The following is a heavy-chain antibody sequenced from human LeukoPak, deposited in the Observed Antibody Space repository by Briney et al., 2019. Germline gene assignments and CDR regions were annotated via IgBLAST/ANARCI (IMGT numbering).Heavy chain of an antibody. CDR3: ALRGDTTDAFDI. CDR1: GFTFSSYG. V-gene: IGHV3-23*01. J-gene: IGHJ3*02. CDR2: ISGSGGST. D-gene: IGHD2-21*02. Sequence: GGSLRLSCAASGFTFSSYGMSWVRQAPGKGLEWVSAISGSGGSTYYADSVKGRFTISRDNSKNTLYLQMNSLRAEDTAVYYCALRGDTTDAFDIWGQGTMVTVSS.